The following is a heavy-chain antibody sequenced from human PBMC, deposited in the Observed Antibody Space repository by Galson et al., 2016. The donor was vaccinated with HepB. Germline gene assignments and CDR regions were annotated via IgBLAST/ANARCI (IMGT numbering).Heavy chain of an antibody. J-gene: IGHJ4*02. V-gene: IGHV4-59*01. CDR3: ARGARPLTAVMHRRGHLDC. Sequence: LRLSCAASGFTFGPYSMNWVRQAPGKGLEWIGYVFDFGSTEYNPSLKSRVTISLDTSRTRFSLKLTSVTAADTAVYYCARGARPLTAVMHRRGHLDCWGQGTLVTVSS. CDR2: VFDFGST. D-gene: IGHD4-17*01. CDR1: GFTFGPYS.